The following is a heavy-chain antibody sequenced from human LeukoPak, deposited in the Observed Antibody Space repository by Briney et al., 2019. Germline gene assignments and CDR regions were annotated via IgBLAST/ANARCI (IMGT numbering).Heavy chain of an antibody. J-gene: IGHJ4*02. CDR3: AKERNIRAGATD. CDR1: GYTFTSYG. CDR2: ISGYNGNT. D-gene: IGHD4/OR15-4a*01. Sequence: GASVKVSCRASGYTFTSYGISWVRQAPGQGLEWMGWISGYNGNTNYAQKFQGRVTMTTDTSTSTAYMELRSLRYDDTAVYYCAKERNIRAGATDWGQGTLVTVSS. V-gene: IGHV1-18*01.